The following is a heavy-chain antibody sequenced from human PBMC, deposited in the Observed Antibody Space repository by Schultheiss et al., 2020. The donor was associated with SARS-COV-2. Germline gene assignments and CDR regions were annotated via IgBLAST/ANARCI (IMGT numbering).Heavy chain of an antibody. Sequence: GGSLRLSCAASGFTFSSYSMNWVRQAPGKGLEWVSYISSSGSTIYYADSVKGRFTISRDNAKNSLYLQMNSLRAEDTAVYYCAKERGYSYGYIPLDAFDIWGQGTMVTVSS. D-gene: IGHD5-18*01. J-gene: IGHJ3*02. CDR2: ISSSGSTI. V-gene: IGHV3-48*04. CDR3: AKERGYSYGYIPLDAFDI. CDR1: GFTFSSYS.